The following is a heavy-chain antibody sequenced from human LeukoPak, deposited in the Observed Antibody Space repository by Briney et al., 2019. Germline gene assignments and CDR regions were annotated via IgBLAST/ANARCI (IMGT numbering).Heavy chain of an antibody. J-gene: IGHJ4*02. CDR2: ISYDGSNK. V-gene: IGHV3-30-3*01. Sequence: GWSLRLSCAASGFTFSSYAMHWVRQAPGKGLEWVAVISYDGSNKYYADSVKGRFTISRDNSKNTLYLQMNSLRAEDTAVYYCARDQDYYFDYWGQGTLVTVSS. CDR3: ARDQDYYFDY. CDR1: GFTFSSYA.